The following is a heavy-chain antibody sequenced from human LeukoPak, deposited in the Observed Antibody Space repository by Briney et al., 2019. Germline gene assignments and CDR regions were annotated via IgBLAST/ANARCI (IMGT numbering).Heavy chain of an antibody. CDR1: GYTFTGYY. Sequence: ASVKVSCKASGYTFTGYYMHWVRQAPGQGLEWMGMIYPRDGSTSYAQKFQGRVTVTRDTSTSTVHMELSGLRSEDTAVYYCARDQEGFDYWGQGALVTVSS. J-gene: IGHJ4*02. CDR3: ARDQEGFDY. CDR2: IYPRDGST. V-gene: IGHV1-46*01.